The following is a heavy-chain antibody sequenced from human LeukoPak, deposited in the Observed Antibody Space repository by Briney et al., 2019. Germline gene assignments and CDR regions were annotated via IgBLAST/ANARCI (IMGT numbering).Heavy chain of an antibody. V-gene: IGHV1-2*02. CDR2: INPNSGGT. Sequence: GASVKVSCKASGYTFTGYYMHWVRQAPGQGLEWMGWINPNSGGTNYAQKFQGRVTMTRDTSISTAYMELSRLRSDDTAVYYCARALLPYDTDAFDIWGQGTMVTVSS. J-gene: IGHJ3*02. D-gene: IGHD3-16*01. CDR3: ARALLPYDTDAFDI. CDR1: GYTFTGYY.